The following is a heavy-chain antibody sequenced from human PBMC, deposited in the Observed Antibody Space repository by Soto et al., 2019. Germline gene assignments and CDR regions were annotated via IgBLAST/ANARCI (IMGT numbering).Heavy chain of an antibody. D-gene: IGHD3-10*01. V-gene: IGHV4-59*01. CDR1: GGSISSYY. CDR3: ARTYYYGSGSYYLGYYYYMDV. J-gene: IGHJ6*03. Sequence: LSLTCTVSGGSISSYYWSWIRQPPGKGLEWFGYIYYSGSTNYNPSLKSRVTISVDTSKNQFSLKLSSVTAADTAVYYCARTYYYGSGSYYLGYYYYMDVWGKGTTVTVSS. CDR2: IYYSGST.